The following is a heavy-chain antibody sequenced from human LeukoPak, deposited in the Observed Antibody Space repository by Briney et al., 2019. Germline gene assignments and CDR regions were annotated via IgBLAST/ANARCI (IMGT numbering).Heavy chain of an antibody. CDR2: INPNSGGT. J-gene: IGHJ4*02. V-gene: IGHV1-2*06. CDR3: ARVSSSWYYYFDY. D-gene: IGHD6-13*01. Sequence: ASVKVSCKAPGYTFTGYYMHWVRQAPGQGLEWMGRINPNSGGTNYAQKFQGRVTMTRDTSISTAYMELSRLRSDDTAVYYCARVSSSWYYYFDYWGQGTLVTVSS. CDR1: GYTFTGYY.